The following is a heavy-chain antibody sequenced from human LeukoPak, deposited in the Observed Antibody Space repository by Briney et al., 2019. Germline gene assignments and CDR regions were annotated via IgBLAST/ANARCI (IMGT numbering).Heavy chain of an antibody. J-gene: IGHJ4*02. CDR1: GGSISSYY. CDR3: AREVAVAGLGYFDY. Sequence: SETLSLTCTVSGGSISSYYWSWIRQPPGKGLEWIGYIYYSGSTNYNPSLKSRVTISVDTSKNQFSLKLSSVTAADTAVYYCAREVAVAGLGYFDYWGQGTLVTVSS. CDR2: IYYSGST. V-gene: IGHV4-59*12. D-gene: IGHD6-19*01.